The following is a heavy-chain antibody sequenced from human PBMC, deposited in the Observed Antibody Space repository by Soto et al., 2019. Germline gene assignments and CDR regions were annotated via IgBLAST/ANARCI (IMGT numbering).Heavy chain of an antibody. CDR3: ARLRDYYDSSGYYFFDGLSFDI. Sequence: GESLKISCKGSGYSFTSYWISWVRQMPGKGLEWMGRIDPSDSYTNYSPSFQGHVTISADKSISTAYLQWSSLKASDTAMYYCARLRDYYDSSGYYFFDGLSFDIWGQGTMVTVS. D-gene: IGHD3-22*01. V-gene: IGHV5-10-1*01. J-gene: IGHJ3*02. CDR1: GYSFTSYW. CDR2: IDPSDSYT.